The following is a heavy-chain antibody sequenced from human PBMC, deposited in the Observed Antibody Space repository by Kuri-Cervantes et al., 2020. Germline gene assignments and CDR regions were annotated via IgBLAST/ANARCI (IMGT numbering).Heavy chain of an antibody. J-gene: IGHJ4*02. CDR2: ISWDGGST. V-gene: IGHV3-43D*03. Sequence: GESLKISCAASGVIFDDYSMHWVRQAPGKGLEWVSLISWDGGSTYYADSVSGRFTISRDNSKNSLFLQSNSLRVEDTALYSCRGSGNYDYWGQGTLVTVSS. CDR3: RGSGNYDY. CDR1: GVIFDDYS. D-gene: IGHD3-10*01.